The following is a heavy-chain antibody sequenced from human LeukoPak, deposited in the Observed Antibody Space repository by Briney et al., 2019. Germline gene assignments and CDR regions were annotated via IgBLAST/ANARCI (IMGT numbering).Heavy chain of an antibody. CDR3: ANRNYGDYRFDP. D-gene: IGHD4-17*01. CDR2: ISGSGGST. Sequence: GGFLRLSCAASGFTFSSYGMSWVRQALGKGLEWVSAISGSGGSTYYADSVKGRFTISRDNSKNTLYLQMNSLRAEDTAVYYCANRNYGDYRFDPWGQGTLVTVSS. J-gene: IGHJ5*02. CDR1: GFTFSSYG. V-gene: IGHV3-23*01.